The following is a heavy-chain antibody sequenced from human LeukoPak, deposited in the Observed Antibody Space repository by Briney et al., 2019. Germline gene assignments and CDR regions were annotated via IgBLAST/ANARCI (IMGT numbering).Heavy chain of an antibody. D-gene: IGHD3-22*01. CDR1: GFTFSSYS. Sequence: KSGGSLRLSCAASGFTFSSYSMNWVRQAPGKGLEWVSFISSSSSYIYYANSVKGRFTISRDNAKNSLYLQMNSLRAEDSAVYYCARGASEYYYDSSGSELGYWGQGTLVTVSS. CDR2: ISSSSSYI. J-gene: IGHJ4*02. CDR3: ARGASEYYYDSSGSELGY. V-gene: IGHV3-21*01.